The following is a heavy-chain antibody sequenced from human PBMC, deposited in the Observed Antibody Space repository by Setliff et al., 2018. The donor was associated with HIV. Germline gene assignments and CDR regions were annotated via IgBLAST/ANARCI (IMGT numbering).Heavy chain of an antibody. CDR1: GYSFSTNG. D-gene: IGHD2-15*01. Sequence: ASVKVSCKASGYSFSTNGISWVRQAPGQGLEWMGWISAYNGNTNYAQKFQGRVTMTTDTSTSTASMEQRSLTSDDTAVYYCARDPPVVVRHLFDLWGQGTLVTVSS. J-gene: IGHJ4*02. CDR2: ISAYNGNT. V-gene: IGHV1-18*01. CDR3: ARDPPVVVRHLFDL.